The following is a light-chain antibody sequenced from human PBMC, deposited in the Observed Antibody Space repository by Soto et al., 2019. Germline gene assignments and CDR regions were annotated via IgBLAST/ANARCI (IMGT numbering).Light chain of an antibody. CDR2: GAS. Sequence: EFVLPQSPGTLPLSPGERATLSCRASQSVSSSYLAWYQQKPGQAPRLLINGASSRATGIPARLSGSGSGTDFTLTISSLEPEDFAVYYCQQRSNWPGTFGQGTKVDI. V-gene: IGKV3D-20*02. J-gene: IGKJ1*01. CDR1: QSVSSSY. CDR3: QQRSNWPGT.